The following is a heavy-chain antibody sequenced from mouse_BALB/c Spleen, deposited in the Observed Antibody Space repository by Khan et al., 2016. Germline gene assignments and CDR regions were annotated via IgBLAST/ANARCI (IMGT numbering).Heavy chain of an antibody. CDR1: GFTFSSYA. CDR3: ASKVYYFDY. CDR2: ISSGGSS. Sequence: EVELVESGGGLVKPGGSLKPSCAASGFTFSSYAMSWVRQTPEKRLEWVASISSGGSSFYPDILKDRFTISRDNARNILYLQMSSLRSEDTAMYYCASKVYYFDYWGQGTTLTVSS. V-gene: IGHV5-6-5*01. J-gene: IGHJ2*01.